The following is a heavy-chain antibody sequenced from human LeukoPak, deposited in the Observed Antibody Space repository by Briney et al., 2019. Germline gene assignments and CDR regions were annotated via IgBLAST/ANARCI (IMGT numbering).Heavy chain of an antibody. D-gene: IGHD6-6*01. V-gene: IGHV1-69*05. Sequence: ASVKVSCEASEGTFRSLVTSGVRQAPGKGFSWMDGIIPIFGIANYAQKFQGRVTITTDESTSTAYMELSSLRSEDTAVYYCARVGSSSPYYYMDVWGKGTTVTVSS. CDR2: IIPIFGIA. CDR1: EGTFRSLV. J-gene: IGHJ6*03. CDR3: ARVGSSSPYYYMDV.